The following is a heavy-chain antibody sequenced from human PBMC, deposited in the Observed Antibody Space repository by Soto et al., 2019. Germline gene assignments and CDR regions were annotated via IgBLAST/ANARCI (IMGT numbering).Heavy chain of an antibody. CDR2: INSDGSSA. J-gene: IGHJ4*02. CDR1: GFTLSYYW. CDR3: TRDPGTGYYDSSGYYYD. Sequence: EVQLVESGGGLVQPGGSLRLSCAASGFTLSYYWMHWVRQAPGKGLVWVSRINSDGSSATYADSVKGRFTISRDNAKKTLYLQMNSLRVGDTAVYYCTRDPGTGYYDSSGYYYDWGQGTLVNVSS. V-gene: IGHV3-74*01. D-gene: IGHD3-22*01.